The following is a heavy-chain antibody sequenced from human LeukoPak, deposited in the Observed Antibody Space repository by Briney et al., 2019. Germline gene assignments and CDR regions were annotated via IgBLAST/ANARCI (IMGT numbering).Heavy chain of an antibody. D-gene: IGHD6-19*01. CDR3: ARRKSGVAVAGPGDH. CDR1: GFAFSTYW. CDR2: IKDDGSAN. V-gene: IGHV3-7*01. J-gene: IGHJ4*02. Sequence: GGSLRLSCAASGFAFSTYWMKWVRQAPGKGLEWVASIKDDGSANYYVDSVKGRFTISRDNAKNSLYLRMNSLRVEDTAVYYCARRKSGVAVAGPGDHWGQGTLVTVSS.